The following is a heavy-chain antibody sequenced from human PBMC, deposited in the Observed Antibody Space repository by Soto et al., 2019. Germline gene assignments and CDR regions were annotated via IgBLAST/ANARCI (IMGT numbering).Heavy chain of an antibody. J-gene: IGHJ4*02. V-gene: IGHV4-4*02. Sequence: SETLSLTCAVSGSSLTSTHWWSWVRQSPGKGLEWIGEIYRSGSTKYNPSLKSRVSLSLDKSKNEFSLNLKSVTAADTAVYYCARTVRSYSWSYFDDWGQGTLVTVSS. CDR3: ARTVRSYSWSYFDD. CDR2: IYRSGST. D-gene: IGHD4-4*01. CDR1: GSSLTSTHW.